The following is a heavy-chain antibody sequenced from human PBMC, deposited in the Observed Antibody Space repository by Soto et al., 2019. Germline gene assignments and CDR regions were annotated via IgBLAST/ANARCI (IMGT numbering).Heavy chain of an antibody. D-gene: IGHD3-22*01. V-gene: IGHV3-23*01. J-gene: IGHJ4*02. CDR2: ISGSGGST. CDR1: GFTFCSYA. CDR3: AKDRRYYYDSSGYYWTY. Sequence: GGSLRLSCAASGFTFCSYAMSWVRPAPGKGLEWVSAISGSGGSTYYADSVKGRFTISRDNSKNTLYLQMNSLRAEDTAVYYCAKDRRYYYDSSGYYWTYWGQGTLVTVSS.